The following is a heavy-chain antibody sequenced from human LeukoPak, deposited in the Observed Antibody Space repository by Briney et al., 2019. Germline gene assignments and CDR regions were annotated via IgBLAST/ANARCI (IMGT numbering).Heavy chain of an antibody. J-gene: IGHJ3*02. CDR1: GFTFSSYD. Sequence: GGSLRLSCAASGFTFSSYDIHWVRLAPGKGPEWVAVISDDGTRKYYADSVQGRFTISRDNSKNTLYLQMNSLRAEDMAVYYCAREFSGYAFDIWGQGTMVTVSS. D-gene: IGHD5-12*01. CDR3: AREFSGYAFDI. V-gene: IGHV3-30*03. CDR2: ISDDGTRK.